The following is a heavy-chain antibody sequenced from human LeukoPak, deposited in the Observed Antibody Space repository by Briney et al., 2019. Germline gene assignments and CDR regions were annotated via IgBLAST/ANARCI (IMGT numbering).Heavy chain of an antibody. CDR3: AKRGVVIRVILVGFHKEAYYFDS. D-gene: IGHD3-22*01. CDR2: ISGSAITT. V-gene: IGHV3-23*01. Sequence: GGSLRLSCTTSGFTFSNYAMSWVRQAPGKGLEWVSSISGSAITTYYADSVKGRFAISRDNSKNTLYLQMNSLRAEDTAVYFCAKRGVVIRVILVGFHKEAYYFDSWGQGALVTVSS. CDR1: GFTFSNYA. J-gene: IGHJ4*02.